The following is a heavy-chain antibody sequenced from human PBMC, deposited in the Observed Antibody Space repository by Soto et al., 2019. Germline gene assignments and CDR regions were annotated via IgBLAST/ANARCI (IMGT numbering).Heavy chain of an antibody. Sequence: SETLSLTCTVSGGSISSYYWSWIRQPPGKGLEWIGYIYYSGSSNYNPSLKSRVTISVDTSKNQFSLKLSSVTAADTAVYYCARYYDSSGYYRVFDYWGQGTLVTVSS. D-gene: IGHD3-22*01. CDR3: ARYYDSSGYYRVFDY. J-gene: IGHJ4*02. V-gene: IGHV4-59*01. CDR2: IYYSGSS. CDR1: GGSISSYY.